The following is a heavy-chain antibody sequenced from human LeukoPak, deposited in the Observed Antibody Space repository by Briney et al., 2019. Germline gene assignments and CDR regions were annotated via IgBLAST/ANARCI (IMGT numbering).Heavy chain of an antibody. J-gene: IGHJ6*02. CDR1: GYTFTSYD. CDR3: ARAAGSTSDNPTPAYYGMDV. D-gene: IGHD5/OR15-5a*01. V-gene: IGHV1-8*01. Sequence: ASVKVSCKASGYTFTSYDINWARQATGQGLEWMGWMNPNSGNTGYAQKFQGRVSMTRTTSTSTAYMELSSLRSDDTAVYYCARAAGSTSDNPTPAYYGMDVWGQGTTVTVSS. CDR2: MNPNSGNT.